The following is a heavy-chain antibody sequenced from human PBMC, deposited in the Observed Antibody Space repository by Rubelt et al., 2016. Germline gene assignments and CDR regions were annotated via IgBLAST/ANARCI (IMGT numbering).Heavy chain of an antibody. D-gene: IGHD6-13*01. V-gene: IGHV4-39*07. Sequence: SGSTYYNPSLKSRVTISVDTSKNQFSLKLSSVTAADTAVYYCARGTPWVAAAGTWYYYYYMDVWGKGTTVTVSS. J-gene: IGHJ6*03. CDR3: ARGTPWVAAAGTWYYYYYMDV. CDR2: SGST.